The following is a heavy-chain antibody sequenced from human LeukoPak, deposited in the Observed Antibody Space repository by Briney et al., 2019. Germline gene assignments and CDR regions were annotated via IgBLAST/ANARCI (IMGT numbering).Heavy chain of an antibody. CDR3: ARQDIVVVVAQEYYFDY. J-gene: IGHJ4*02. CDR1: GGSISSSSYH. V-gene: IGHV4-39*01. D-gene: IGHD2-15*01. CDR2: IYYSGST. Sequence: SETLSLTCTVSGGSISSSSYHWGWIRQPPGKGLEWIGSIYYSGSTYYNPSLKSRVTISVDTSKNQFSLKLSSVTAADTAVHYCARQDIVVVVAQEYYFDYWGQGTLVTVSS.